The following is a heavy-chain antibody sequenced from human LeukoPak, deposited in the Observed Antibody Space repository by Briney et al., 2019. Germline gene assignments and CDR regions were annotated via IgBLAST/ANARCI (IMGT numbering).Heavy chain of an antibody. Sequence: ASVKVSCKASGYTFTSYAMNWVRQAPGQGLEWMGWINTNTGNPTYAQGFTGRFVFSLDTSVSTAYLQISSLKAEDIAVYYCARARSGWTADAFDIWGQGTMVTVSS. CDR1: GYTFTSYA. J-gene: IGHJ3*02. V-gene: IGHV7-4-1*02. D-gene: IGHD6-19*01. CDR3: ARARSGWTADAFDI. CDR2: INTNTGNP.